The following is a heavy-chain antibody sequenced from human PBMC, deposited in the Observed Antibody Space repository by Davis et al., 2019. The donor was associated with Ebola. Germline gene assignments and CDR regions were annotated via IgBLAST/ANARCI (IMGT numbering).Heavy chain of an antibody. J-gene: IGHJ4*02. V-gene: IGHV3-23*01. Sequence: GESLKISCAASGFTFTNYAMSWVRQAPGKGLEWVSSLSSSGAGTHYADSVRGRFTISRDNSKNTVYLEMNSLRAEDTATYYCAKARSITMVQGVITFDYWGQRTLVAVSS. CDR3: AKARSITMVQGVITFDY. D-gene: IGHD3-10*01. CDR2: LSSSGAGT. CDR1: GFTFTNYA.